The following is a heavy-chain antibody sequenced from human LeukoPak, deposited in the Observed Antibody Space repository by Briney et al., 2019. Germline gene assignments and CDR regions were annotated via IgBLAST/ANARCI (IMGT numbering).Heavy chain of an antibody. J-gene: IGHJ3*02. Sequence: SETLSLTCTVSGGSISSYYWSWILQPPGKGLEWIGYIYYSGSTNYNPSLKSRVTISVDTSKNQFSLKLSSVTAADTAVYYCARKDPSGTYGAFDIWGQGTMVTVSS. CDR1: GGSISSYY. V-gene: IGHV4-59*01. CDR2: IYYSGST. CDR3: ARKDPSGTYGAFDI. D-gene: IGHD3-10*01.